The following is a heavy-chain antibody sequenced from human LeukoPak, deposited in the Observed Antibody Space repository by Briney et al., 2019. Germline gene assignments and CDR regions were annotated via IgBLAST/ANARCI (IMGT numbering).Heavy chain of an antibody. D-gene: IGHD2-2*02. V-gene: IGHV1-69*13. CDR1: LGTFSSDV. CDR3: ERVPDVLAQYCSSTSCYNENWFDP. Sequence: GASVKVSCKASLGTFSSDVISWVRQAPGQGLEWMGGIIPIFGTANYAQKFQGRVTITADESASTGYTELSSLRSEDTAVYYCERVPDVLAQYCSSTSCYNENWFDPWGQGTLVTVSS. J-gene: IGHJ5*02. CDR2: IIPIFGTA.